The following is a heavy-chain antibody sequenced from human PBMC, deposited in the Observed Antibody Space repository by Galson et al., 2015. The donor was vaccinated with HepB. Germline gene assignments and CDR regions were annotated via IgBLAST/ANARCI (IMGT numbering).Heavy chain of an antibody. CDR1: GFTFSSYW. Sequence: SLRLSCAASGFTFSSYWMHRVRQAPGKGLVWVSRIHSGGSSTSYADSVKGRFTISRDNAKNTLYLQMNSLRAEDTAVYYCARGVEPTVGDYWGQGTLVTVSA. CDR2: IHSGGSST. D-gene: IGHD4-17*01. J-gene: IGHJ4*02. CDR3: ARGVEPTVGDY. V-gene: IGHV3-74*01.